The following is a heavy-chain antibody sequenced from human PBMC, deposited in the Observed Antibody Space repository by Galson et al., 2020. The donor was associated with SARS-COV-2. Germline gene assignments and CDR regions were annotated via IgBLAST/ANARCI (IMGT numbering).Heavy chain of an antibody. CDR1: GFTFSLYS. J-gene: IGHJ4*02. Sequence: GGSLRLSCVVSGFTFSLYSMHWVRQAPGKGLEWLAFISYDGSNKHYADSVKGQFTISRDNSKNTLYLQMNSLRPEDTGVYYCAKLGYDSSGAAKTLDYWGQGTLVTVSS. CDR3: AKLGYDSSGAAKTLDY. V-gene: IGHV3-30*18. D-gene: IGHD3-22*01. CDR2: ISYDGSNK.